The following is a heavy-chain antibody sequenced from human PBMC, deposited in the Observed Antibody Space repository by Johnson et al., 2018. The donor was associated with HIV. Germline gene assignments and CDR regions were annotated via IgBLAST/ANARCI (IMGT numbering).Heavy chain of an antibody. V-gene: IGHV3-23*04. D-gene: IGHD1-26*01. CDR2: ISGSGGST. Sequence: VQLVESGGGVVQPGGSLRLSCAASGFTVSSNYMSWVRQAPGKGLEWVSVISGSGGSTYYADSVKGRFTISRDNSKNTLYLQMNSLRAEDTAVYYCAKGALIVGPRKNAFDIWVQGTMVPVSS. J-gene: IGHJ3*02. CDR3: AKGALIVGPRKNAFDI. CDR1: GFTVSSNY.